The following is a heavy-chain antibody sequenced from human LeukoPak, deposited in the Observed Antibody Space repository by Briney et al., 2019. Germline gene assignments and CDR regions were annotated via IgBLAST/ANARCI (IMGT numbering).Heavy chain of an antibody. CDR2: INSKGATT. D-gene: IGHD3-10*01. Sequence: GGSLRLSCAASGFTFDDYGMSWVRQAPGKGLEWVSGINSKGATTGYADSVQGRFIISRDNAKKFLYLQMNSLRAEDTAFYYCARAGGTYGSGTSYGDYWGQGTLVTVSS. V-gene: IGHV3-20*04. J-gene: IGHJ4*02. CDR1: GFTFDDYG. CDR3: ARAGGTYGSGTSYGDY.